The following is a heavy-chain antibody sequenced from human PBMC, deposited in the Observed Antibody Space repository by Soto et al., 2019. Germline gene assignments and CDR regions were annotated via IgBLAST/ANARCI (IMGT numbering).Heavy chain of an antibody. CDR2: ISGSGGST. D-gene: IGHD3-16*01. CDR3: AKSRPPQTTLRYYFDY. Sequence: GGSLRLSCAASGLTFSSYAMSWVRQAPGKGLEWVSAISGSGGSTYYADSVKGRFTISRDNSKNTLYLQMNSLRAEDTAVYYCAKSRPPQTTLRYYFDYWGQGTLVTVSS. V-gene: IGHV3-23*01. CDR1: GLTFSSYA. J-gene: IGHJ4*02.